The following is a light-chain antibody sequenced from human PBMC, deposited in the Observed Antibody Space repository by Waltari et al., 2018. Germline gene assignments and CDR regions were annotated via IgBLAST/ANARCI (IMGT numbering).Light chain of an antibody. CDR3: QTGGHGTWV. CDR1: SGHSTKV. V-gene: IGLV4-69*01. Sequence: QLVLTQSPSASASLGASVKLTCTLSSGHSTKVIAWLQKRPEKGPRYLMKVNSDGSHNKGDEIPDRFSGSISGAERYLTISSLQSEDEADYYCQTGGHGTWVFGGGTKLTVL. CDR2: VNSDGSH. J-gene: IGLJ3*02.